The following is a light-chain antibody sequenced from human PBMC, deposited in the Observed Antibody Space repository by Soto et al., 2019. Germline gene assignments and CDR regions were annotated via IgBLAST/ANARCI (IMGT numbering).Light chain of an antibody. V-gene: IGKV3-20*01. J-gene: IGKJ1*01. Sequence: EIVFTQSPGTLSLSPGERCTLSCRGSQSVTSNSLAWFQQIPGQAPRLLIYGASNRATGIPDRFSGSGSGTDFTLTISRLEPEDFAVYYCQQYTGLPRTFGQGTKVDIK. CDR2: GAS. CDR3: QQYTGLPRT. CDR1: QSVTSNS.